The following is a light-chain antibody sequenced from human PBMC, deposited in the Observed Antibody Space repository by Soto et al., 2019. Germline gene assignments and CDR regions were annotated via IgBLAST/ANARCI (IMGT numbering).Light chain of an antibody. CDR2: DAS. CDR1: QSVSSY. CDR3: QQRSNWRDT. Sequence: EVVLTQSGVTLSLSPAERATLSCRASQSVSSYLAWYQQKPGQAPRLLIYDASNRATGIPARFSGSGSGTDFTLTISSLEPEDFAVYYCQQRSNWRDTFGQGTRLEIK. J-gene: IGKJ5*01. V-gene: IGKV3-11*01.